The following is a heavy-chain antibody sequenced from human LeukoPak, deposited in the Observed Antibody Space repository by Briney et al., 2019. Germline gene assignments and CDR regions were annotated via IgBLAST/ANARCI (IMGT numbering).Heavy chain of an antibody. CDR3: ARDVYDSSGYYLPGDN. V-gene: IGHV4-59*01. CDR2: MHSSGST. Sequence: SETLSLTCTVSGGSISDFYWSWIRQSPRKGLEWLEYMHSSGSTHYNPSLKSRVTISLDTSKKQFSLKLSSVTAADTALYYCARDVYDSSGYYLPGDNRGQGTLVTVSS. D-gene: IGHD3-22*01. CDR1: GGSISDFY. J-gene: IGHJ4*02.